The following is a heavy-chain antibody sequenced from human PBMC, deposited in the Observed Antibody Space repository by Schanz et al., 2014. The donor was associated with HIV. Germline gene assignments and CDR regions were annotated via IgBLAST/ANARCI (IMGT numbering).Heavy chain of an antibody. J-gene: IGHJ4*02. Sequence: QVQLVESGGGVVQPGRSLRLSCTASGFTFSSSGMHWVRQAPGKGLEWVAAMWYDESHKGYADSVKGRFTISRDNSKNTVYLQMDSLRAEDTAVYFCAQEEVPNDCWGQGTLVTVSS. D-gene: IGHD3-10*01. CDR2: MWYDESHK. CDR1: GFTFSSSG. V-gene: IGHV3-33*03. CDR3: AQEEVPNDC.